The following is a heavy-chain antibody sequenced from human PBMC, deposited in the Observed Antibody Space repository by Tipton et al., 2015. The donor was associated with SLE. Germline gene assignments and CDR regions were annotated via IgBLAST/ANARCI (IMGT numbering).Heavy chain of an antibody. J-gene: IGHJ4*02. D-gene: IGHD2-21*01. CDR1: GGSISSGDYY. CDR3: ARVCGPSSPLDY. Sequence: TLSLTCTVSGGSISSGDYYWSWIRQPPGKGLEWIGEINHSGSTNYNPSLKSRVTISVDTSKNQFSLKLSSVTAADTAVYYCARVCGPSSPLDYWGQGTLVTVSS. V-gene: IGHV4-39*07. CDR2: INHSGST.